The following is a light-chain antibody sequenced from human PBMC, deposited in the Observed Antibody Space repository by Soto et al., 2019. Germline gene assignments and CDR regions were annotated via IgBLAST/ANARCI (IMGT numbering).Light chain of an antibody. CDR2: GAS. CDR1: QSISDT. V-gene: IGKV3-15*01. J-gene: IGKJ1*01. Sequence: IVMTHSPATLSGSPGGRAALSFRASQSISDTLAWYQQKPGQAPRLLIYGASTRAPGFPARFSGSGSGTDFTLTISSLQSEDFAVYYCQQYNNWPWTFGQGTKVDIK. CDR3: QQYNNWPWT.